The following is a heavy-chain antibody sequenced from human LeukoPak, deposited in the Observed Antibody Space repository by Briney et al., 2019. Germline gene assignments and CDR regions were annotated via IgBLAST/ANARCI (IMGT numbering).Heavy chain of an antibody. D-gene: IGHD2-2*01. V-gene: IGHV3-74*01. CDR2: IASDGSST. Sequence: GGSLRLSCAASGFTFSSYWMNWVRQAPGKGLVWVSRIASDGSSTTYADSVKGRFSISRDNAKNTLYLQMNGLRAEDTAVYFCAREFGSGTFDWGQGTLVTVSS. J-gene: IGHJ4*02. CDR1: GFTFSSYW. CDR3: AREFGSGTFD.